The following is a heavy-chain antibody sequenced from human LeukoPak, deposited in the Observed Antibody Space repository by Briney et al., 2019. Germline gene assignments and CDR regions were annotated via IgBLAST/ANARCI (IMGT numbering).Heavy chain of an antibody. CDR2: ISSSGII. V-gene: IGHV3-48*03. CDR3: ARGRFFDY. J-gene: IGHJ4*02. CDR1: GFTFNSSE. Sequence: GGSLRLSCAASGFTFNSSEMNWVRQAPGKGLEWVSFISSSGIIYYGDFVKGRFTISRDNAKNSLYLQMNSLRAEDTAIYYCARGRFFDYWGQGTLVTVSS.